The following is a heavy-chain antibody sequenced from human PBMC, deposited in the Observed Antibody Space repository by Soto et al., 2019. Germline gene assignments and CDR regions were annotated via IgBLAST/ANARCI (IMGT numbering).Heavy chain of an antibody. Sequence: LRLSCAASRFTFSSYGMHWVRQAPGKGLEWVAVIWYDGSNKYYADSVKGRFTISRDNSKNTLYLQMNSLRAEDTAVYYCAREPDGDDSSGYYDYWGQGTLVTVSS. CDR3: AREPDGDDSSGYYDY. J-gene: IGHJ4*02. CDR1: RFTFSSYG. CDR2: IWYDGSNK. D-gene: IGHD3-22*01. V-gene: IGHV3-33*01.